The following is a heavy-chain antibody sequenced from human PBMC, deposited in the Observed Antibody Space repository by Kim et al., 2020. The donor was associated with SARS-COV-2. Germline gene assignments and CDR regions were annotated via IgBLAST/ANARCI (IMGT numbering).Heavy chain of an antibody. D-gene: IGHD1-1*01. J-gene: IGHJ4*02. CDR3: ARFKTGYLAPFDY. Sequence: YAQKFQGRVTMTRDTDTSTVYMELSSLRSEDTAVYYCARFKTGYLAPFDYWGQGTLVTVSS. V-gene: IGHV1-46*01.